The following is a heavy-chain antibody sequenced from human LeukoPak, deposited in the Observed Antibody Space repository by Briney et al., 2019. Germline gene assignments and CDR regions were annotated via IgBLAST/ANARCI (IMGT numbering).Heavy chain of an antibody. CDR1: GGSISSSSYY. J-gene: IGHJ4*02. V-gene: IGHV4-39*01. D-gene: IGHD3-22*01. CDR2: IYYSGST. Sequence: SETLSLTCTVSGGSISSSSYYWGWIRQPPGKGLEWIGSIYYSGSTYYNPSLKGRVTISVDTSKNQFSLKLSSVTAADTAVYYRATGFGDSSGYLLFDYWGQGTLVTVSS. CDR3: ATGFGDSSGYLLFDY.